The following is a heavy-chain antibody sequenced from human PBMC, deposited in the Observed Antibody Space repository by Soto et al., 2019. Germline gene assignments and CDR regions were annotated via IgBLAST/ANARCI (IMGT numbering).Heavy chain of an antibody. CDR2: IWYDGSNK. J-gene: IGHJ4*02. V-gene: IGHV3-33*01. CDR3: ARDSGYSSGWYGY. D-gene: IGHD6-19*01. CDR1: GFTFSSYG. Sequence: GGSLRLSCAASGFTFSSYGMHWVRQAPGKGLEWVAVIWYDGSNKYYADSVKGRFTISRDNSKNTLYLQMNSLRAEDTAVYYCARDSGYSSGWYGYWGXGTLVPVSA.